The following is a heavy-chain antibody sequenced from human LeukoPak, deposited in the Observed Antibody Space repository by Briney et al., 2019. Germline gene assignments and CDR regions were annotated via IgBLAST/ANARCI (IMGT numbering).Heavy chain of an antibody. J-gene: IGHJ4*02. CDR3: ATGDGY. V-gene: IGHV3-21*01. CDR2: IGSDSTYI. CDR1: GFTFSSYS. Sequence: GGSLRLSCAASGFTFSSYSMNWVRQAPGKGLEWVSSIGSDSTYIYYTDSVKGRFTISRDNAKNSLYLQMNSLRAEDTAVYYCATGDGYWGQGTLVTVSS. D-gene: IGHD7-27*01.